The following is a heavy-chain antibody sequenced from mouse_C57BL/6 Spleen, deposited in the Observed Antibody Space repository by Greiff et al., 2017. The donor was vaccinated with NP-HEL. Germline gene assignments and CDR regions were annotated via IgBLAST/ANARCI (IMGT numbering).Heavy chain of an antibody. D-gene: IGHD2-1*01. CDR3: ARIYYGNYYYAMDY. CDR1: GYSFTDYN. J-gene: IGHJ4*01. Sequence: ESGPELVKPGASVKISCKASGYSFTDYNMNWVKQSNGKSLEWIGVINPNYGTTSYNQKFKGKATLTVDQSSSTAYMQLNSLTSEDSAVYYCARIYYGNYYYAMDYWGQGTSVTVSS. CDR2: INPNYGTT. V-gene: IGHV1-39*01.